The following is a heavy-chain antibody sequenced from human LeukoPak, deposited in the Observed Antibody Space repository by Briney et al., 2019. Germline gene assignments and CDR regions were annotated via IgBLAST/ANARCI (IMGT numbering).Heavy chain of an antibody. CDR1: GFTFSSYG. J-gene: IGHJ3*02. CDR3: ARDGWLLLGAFDI. V-gene: IGHV3-21*01. Sequence: GGTLRLSCAASGFTFSSYGMSWVRQAPGKGLEWVSSISSSSSYIYYADSVKGRFTISRDKAKNSLYLQMDSLRAEDTAVYYCARDGWLLLGAFDIWGQGTMVTVSS. D-gene: IGHD3-22*01. CDR2: ISSSSSYI.